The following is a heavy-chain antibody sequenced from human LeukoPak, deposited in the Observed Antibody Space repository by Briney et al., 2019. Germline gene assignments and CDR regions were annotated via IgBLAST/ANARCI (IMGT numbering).Heavy chain of an antibody. CDR3: ARDYKIRYFDWLEYYYYGMDV. CDR1: GGTFSSYA. V-gene: IGHV1-69*13. Sequence: SVKVSCKASGGTFSSYAISWVRQAPGQGLEWMGGIIPIFGTANYAQKFQGRVTITADESTSTAYMELSSLRSEDTAVYYCARDYKIRYFDWLEYYYYGMDVWGQGTTVTVSS. CDR2: IIPIFGTA. D-gene: IGHD3-9*01. J-gene: IGHJ6*02.